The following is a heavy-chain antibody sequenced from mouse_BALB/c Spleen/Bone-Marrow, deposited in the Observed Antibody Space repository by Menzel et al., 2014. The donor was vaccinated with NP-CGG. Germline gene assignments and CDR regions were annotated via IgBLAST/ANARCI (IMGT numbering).Heavy chain of an antibody. CDR1: GYTFTSYW. CDR2: IDPSDSET. V-gene: IGHV1-69*02. CDR3: ARGGYLFAY. D-gene: IGHD3-1*01. J-gene: IGHJ3*01. Sequence: VQVVESGAELVKPGAPVKLSCKASGYTFTSYWMNWVKQRPGRGLEWIGRIDPSDSETHYNQKFRDKATLTVDKSSSTAYIQLSSLTSEDSAVYYCARGGYLFAYWGQGTLVTVSA.